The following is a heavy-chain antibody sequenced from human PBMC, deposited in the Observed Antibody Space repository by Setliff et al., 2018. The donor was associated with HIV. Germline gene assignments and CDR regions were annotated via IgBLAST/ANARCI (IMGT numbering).Heavy chain of an antibody. J-gene: IGHJ6*02. CDR3: ARNFGLSSSGKYYYYYGMDI. CDR2: VNPNSGDA. D-gene: IGHD6-6*01. CDR1: GYTFTGHY. Sequence: VASVKVSSKASGYTFTGHYLHWVRQAPGQGLEWLGWVNPNSGDAIYAQNFQGRVTMTRDTSINAAYMELRGLRSDDTAVYYCARNFGLSSSGKYYYYYGMDIWGQGTTVTVSS. V-gene: IGHV1-2*02.